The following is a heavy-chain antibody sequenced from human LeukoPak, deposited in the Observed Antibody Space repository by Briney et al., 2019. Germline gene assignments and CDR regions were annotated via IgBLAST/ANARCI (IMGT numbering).Heavy chain of an antibody. Sequence: GGSLKLSCAASGFSFSTYSMNWVRQAPGKGLQWVSYISSGSSAIYYTDSVKGRFTITRDDAKNSVYLQMNSLRTEDTAVYYCGTGDPRFDYWGQGILVTVSS. CDR3: GTGDPRFDY. V-gene: IGHV3-48*01. CDR2: ISSGSSAI. CDR1: GFSFSTYS. J-gene: IGHJ4*02. D-gene: IGHD7-27*01.